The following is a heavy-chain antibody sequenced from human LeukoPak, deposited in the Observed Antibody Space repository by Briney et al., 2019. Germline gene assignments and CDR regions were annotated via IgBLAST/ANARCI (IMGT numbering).Heavy chain of an antibody. D-gene: IGHD3-10*01. Sequence: SETLSLTCTVSGDSISGYYWSWIRRPPGKGLEWIGCISDSGSANYNPSLNSRATISVDTSKSQVSLKVSSVTAADTAVYYCARDNKRIGMRRGVMIPYLYYGMDVWGQGTTVTVSS. CDR3: ARDNKRIGMRRGVMIPYLYYGMDV. V-gene: IGHV4-59*01. CDR2: ISDSGSA. J-gene: IGHJ6*02. CDR1: GDSISGYY.